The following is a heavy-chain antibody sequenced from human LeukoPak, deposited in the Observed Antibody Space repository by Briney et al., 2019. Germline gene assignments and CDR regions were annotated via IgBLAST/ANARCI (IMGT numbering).Heavy chain of an antibody. CDR2: INPNSGGT. CDR3: ARTRYYDSSGLDY. CDR1: GYTFTGYY. V-gene: IGHV1-2*02. Sequence: ASVKVSCKASGYTFTGYYMHWVRQAPGQGLEWMGWINPNSGGTNYAQKFQGRVTMTRDMSTSTVYMELSSLRSEDTAVYYCARTRYYDSSGLDYWGQGTLVTVSS. J-gene: IGHJ4*02. D-gene: IGHD3-22*01.